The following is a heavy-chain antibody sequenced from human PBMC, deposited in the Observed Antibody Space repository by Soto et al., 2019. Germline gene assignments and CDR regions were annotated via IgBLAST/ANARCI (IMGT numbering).Heavy chain of an antibody. V-gene: IGHV1-18*01. J-gene: IGHJ4*02. D-gene: IGHD6-13*01. CDR2: ISAYNGNT. Sequence: ASVKVSCKASGYTFTTYGIAWVRQAPGQGLEWMGWISAYNGNTNYAQKLQGRVTMTTDTSTSPASMELRSLRSDDTAVYYCARDKGSNSWYYFFDYWGQGTLVTVSS. CDR1: GYTFTTYG. CDR3: ARDKGSNSWYYFFDY.